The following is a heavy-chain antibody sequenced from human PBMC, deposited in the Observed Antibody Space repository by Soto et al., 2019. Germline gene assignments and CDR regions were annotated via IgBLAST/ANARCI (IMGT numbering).Heavy chain of an antibody. V-gene: IGHV5-10-1*01. CDR3: ARQIYPSDTGPHFQYYFVT. J-gene: IGHJ4*02. CDR2: IDPSDSQT. D-gene: IGHD5-18*01. CDR1: GYSFAGYW. Sequence: PGESLKISCKGSGYSFAGYWITWVRQKPGKGLEWMGRIDPSDSQTYYSPSFRGHITISATKSITTVFLQWSSLRASDTAMYYCARQIYPSDTGPHFQYYFVTGGQGASLAISS.